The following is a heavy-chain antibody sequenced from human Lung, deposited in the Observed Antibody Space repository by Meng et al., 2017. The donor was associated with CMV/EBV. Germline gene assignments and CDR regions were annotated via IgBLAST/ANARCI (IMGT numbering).Heavy chain of an antibody. CDR3: ARIGGTPDV. Sequence: SGPTLAXLTQTLTLTCTFSGFPLTPSGMRVSWIRQPPGTALEWLARIDWDDDKFYSTSLKTRLTISKDTSKNQMVLTMTNMDPVDTATYYCARIGGTPDVWGQGXTVTFSS. V-gene: IGHV2-70D*14. CDR2: IDWDDDK. CDR1: GFPLTPSGMR. D-gene: IGHD3-16*01. J-gene: IGHJ6*02.